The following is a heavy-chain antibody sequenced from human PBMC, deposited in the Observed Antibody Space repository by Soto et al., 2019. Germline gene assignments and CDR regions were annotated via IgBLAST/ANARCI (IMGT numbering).Heavy chain of an antibody. Sequence: SETLSLTGAVSGYYISSGYHWSWIRQRPGKGLEWIGNIFHSGSTHYNPSLKSRVTISVDTSKNQFSLKLRSVTAADRAVYYCGRDKWAMGGMDVWRQGTTVTVSS. CDR1: GYYISSGYH. CDR2: IFHSGST. CDR3: GRDKWAMGGMDV. J-gene: IGHJ6*02. V-gene: IGHV4-38-2*02. D-gene: IGHD1-26*01.